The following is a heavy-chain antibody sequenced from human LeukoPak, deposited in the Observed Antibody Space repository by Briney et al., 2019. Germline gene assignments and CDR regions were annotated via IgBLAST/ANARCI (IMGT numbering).Heavy chain of an antibody. D-gene: IGHD6-19*01. V-gene: IGHV4-39*07. J-gene: IGHJ5*02. CDR1: GGSISSSSYY. CDR2: IYYSGCT. Sequence: SETLSLTCTVSGGSISSSSYYWGWIRQPPGKGLEWIGSIYYSGCTYYNPSLKSRVTISVDTSKNQFSLKLSSVTAADTAVYYCAGRYSSGWWYWFDPWGQGTLVTVSS. CDR3: AGRYSSGWWYWFDP.